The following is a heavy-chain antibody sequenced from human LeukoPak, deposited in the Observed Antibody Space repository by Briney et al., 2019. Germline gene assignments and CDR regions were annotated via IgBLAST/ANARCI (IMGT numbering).Heavy chain of an antibody. CDR2: ISAYNGNT. J-gene: IGHJ3*02. CDR3: ASKIAVAGGPRAFDI. CDR1: GYTFTSYG. V-gene: IGHV1-18*01. D-gene: IGHD6-19*01. Sequence: ASVKVSCKASGYTFTSYGISWVRQAPGQGLEWMGWISAYNGNTNYAQKLQGRVTMTTDTSTSTAYMELRSLRSDDTAVYYCASKIAVAGGPRAFDIWGQGTMVTVSS.